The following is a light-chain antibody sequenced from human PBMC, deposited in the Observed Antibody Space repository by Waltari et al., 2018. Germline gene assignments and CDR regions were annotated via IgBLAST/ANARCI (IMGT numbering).Light chain of an antibody. CDR2: GAS. CDR1: QTVSSNY. Sequence: EILLTQSPGTLSLSPGERATLSCRASQTVSSNYLAWYQHKPGQAPRLLIHGASSRATGIPDRFSGGGSGTDFTLTISRLEPEDFAVYYCQQYGSSPQTVGGGTKVEIK. J-gene: IGKJ4*01. V-gene: IGKV3-20*01. CDR3: QQYGSSPQT.